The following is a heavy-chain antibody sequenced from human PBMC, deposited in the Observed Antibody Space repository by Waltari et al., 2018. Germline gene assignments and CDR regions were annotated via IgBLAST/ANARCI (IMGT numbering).Heavy chain of an antibody. CDR2: ISAHNGNT. D-gene: IGHD2-15*01. V-gene: IGHV1-18*04. Sequence: QMVQSGPELKRPGASVKVSCKASGYTFTMHGISWVRQAPGHGLEWRGWISAHNGNTKYSESLQDRLTMTIDTSTSTAYMELRGLRSDDTAVYYCAREFVEVGTTNFDYWGQGTLVTVSS. CDR3: AREFVEVGTTNFDY. J-gene: IGHJ4*02. CDR1: GYTFTMHG.